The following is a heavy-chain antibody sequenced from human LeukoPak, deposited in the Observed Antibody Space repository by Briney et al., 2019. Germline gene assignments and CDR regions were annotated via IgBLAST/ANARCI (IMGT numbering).Heavy chain of an antibody. J-gene: IGHJ4*02. V-gene: IGHV6-1*01. CDR3: ARDPRISSACYFDY. D-gene: IGHD6-25*01. CDR2: TYYRSKWYN. CDR1: GDSVSNNNAA. Sequence: SQTLSLTCAISGDSVSNNNAAWNWIRQSPSRGLEWLGRTYYRSKWYNDYAASVKSRITINPDTSKNQFSLQLNSVTPEDTAVYYCARDPRISSACYFDYWGQGTLVTVSS.